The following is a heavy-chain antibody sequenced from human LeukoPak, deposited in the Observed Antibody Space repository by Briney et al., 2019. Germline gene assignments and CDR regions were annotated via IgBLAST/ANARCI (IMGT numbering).Heavy chain of an antibody. CDR1: GFTFSSYW. V-gene: IGHV3-7*01. Sequence: PGGSLRLSCAASGFTFSSYWMSWVRQAPGKGLEWVANIKQDGSEKYYVDSVKGRFTISRDNAKNSLHLQMNSLRAEDTAVYYCARTAVAITLYYFDYWGQGTLVTVSS. CDR3: ARTAVAITLYYFDY. D-gene: IGHD6-19*01. J-gene: IGHJ4*02. CDR2: IKQDGSEK.